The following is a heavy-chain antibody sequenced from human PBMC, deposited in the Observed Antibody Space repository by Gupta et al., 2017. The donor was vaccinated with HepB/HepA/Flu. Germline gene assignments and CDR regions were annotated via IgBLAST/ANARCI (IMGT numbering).Heavy chain of an antibody. V-gene: IGHV3-30*18. Sequence: QVHLVESGGGVVQPGRSLRLSCAASGFTFSSYGMHWVRQTPGKGPEWVAGISHDGSDKYYGDSVKGRFTISRDNSKNTLYLQMSSLRAEDTAVYYCAKDSLGELFFDYWGQGTLVTVSS. CDR2: ISHDGSDK. CDR1: GFTFSSYG. CDR3: AKDSLGELFFDY. D-gene: IGHD3-10*01. J-gene: IGHJ4*02.